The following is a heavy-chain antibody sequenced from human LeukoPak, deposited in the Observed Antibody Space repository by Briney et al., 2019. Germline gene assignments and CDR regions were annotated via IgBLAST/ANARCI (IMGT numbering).Heavy chain of an antibody. CDR1: GFTFDDYA. J-gene: IGHJ5*02. D-gene: IGHD3-3*01. CDR3: AKLYSGRHYDFWSQPLFDP. Sequence: GGSLRLSCAASGFTFDDYAMHWVRQAPGKGLEWVSGISWNSGSIGYADSVKGRFTISRDNSKNTLYLQMNSLRAEDTAVYYCAKLYSGRHYDFWSQPLFDPWGQGTLVTVSS. CDR2: ISWNSGSI. V-gene: IGHV3-9*01.